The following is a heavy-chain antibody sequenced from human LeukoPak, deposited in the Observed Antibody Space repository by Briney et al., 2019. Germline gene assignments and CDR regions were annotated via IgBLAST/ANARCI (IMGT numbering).Heavy chain of an antibody. Sequence: PSETLSLTCAVSGYSISSGYYWGWIRQPPGKGLEWIGEISPRGTKYNPSLKSRVTISLDTTKNQFSLILSSVTAADAAVYFCASDSYSSIGYFWSQGTLVTVSS. D-gene: IGHD6-13*01. J-gene: IGHJ4*02. CDR2: ISPRGT. CDR1: GYSISSGYY. CDR3: ASDSYSSIGYF. V-gene: IGHV4-38-2*01.